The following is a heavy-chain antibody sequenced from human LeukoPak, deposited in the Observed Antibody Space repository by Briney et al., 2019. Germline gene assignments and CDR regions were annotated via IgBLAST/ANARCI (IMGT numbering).Heavy chain of an antibody. Sequence: GGSLRLSCAASGFTFSDYYMSWVRQAPGKGLEWVANIKFDGSEKFYVDSVKGRFTISRDNAKNSLYLQMNSLRAEDTAVYYCARIAAAGMVWDYWGQGTLVTVSS. V-gene: IGHV3-7*01. CDR1: GFTFSDYY. CDR3: ARIAAAGMVWDY. D-gene: IGHD6-13*01. J-gene: IGHJ4*02. CDR2: IKFDGSEK.